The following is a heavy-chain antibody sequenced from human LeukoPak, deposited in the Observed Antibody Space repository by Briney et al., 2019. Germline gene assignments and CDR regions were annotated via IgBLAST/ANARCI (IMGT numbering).Heavy chain of an antibody. D-gene: IGHD5-24*01. V-gene: IGHV3-48*01. Sequence: PGGSLRLSCAASGFTFSSYSMNWVRQAPGKGLEWVSYISSSSSTIYYADSVKGRFTISRDNAKNSLYLQMSSLRAEDTAVYYCARDHKGDGYKIGAFDIWGQGTMVTVSS. CDR3: ARDHKGDGYKIGAFDI. CDR1: GFTFSSYS. CDR2: ISSSSSTI. J-gene: IGHJ3*02.